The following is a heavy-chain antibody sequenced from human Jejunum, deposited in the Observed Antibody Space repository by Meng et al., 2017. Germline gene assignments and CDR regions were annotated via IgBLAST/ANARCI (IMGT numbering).Heavy chain of an antibody. CDR3: ARIGGSRAMDV. D-gene: IGHD1-26*01. CDR1: GFTFSNYD. CDR2: IKSDGSET. V-gene: IGHV3-7*01. Sequence: GGSLRLSCAASGFTFSNYDMRWVRQAPEKGLEWVASIKSDGSETYYVDSVKGRFTISRDNPKNSLYLQMNSLRGEDTAVYYCARIGGSRAMDVWGLGTTVTVSS. J-gene: IGHJ6*02.